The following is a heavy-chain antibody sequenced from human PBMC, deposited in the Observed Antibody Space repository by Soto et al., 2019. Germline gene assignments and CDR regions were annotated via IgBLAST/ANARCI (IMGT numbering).Heavy chain of an antibody. CDR2: MYYSGST. CDR3: ARRYGHAVDI. Sequence: QVQLQESGPGLVKTSETLSLTCTVSGGSIRSYYWSWIRQPPGNGLEWIGYMYYSGSTNYNPSLKSRVTISVETSKNQCSMKLSSVTAADTAVYYCARRYGHAVDIWGQGTLVTVSS. J-gene: IGHJ3*02. CDR1: GGSIRSYY. D-gene: IGHD4-17*01. V-gene: IGHV4-59*08.